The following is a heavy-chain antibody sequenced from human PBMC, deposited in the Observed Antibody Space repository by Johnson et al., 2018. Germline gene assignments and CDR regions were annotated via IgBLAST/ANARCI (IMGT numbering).Heavy chain of an antibody. J-gene: IGHJ6*04. CDR3: ARPLRDDFWSGYYTAMGYYGRDV. Sequence: QVQLVQSGAEVKKPGASVKVSCKVSGYTFTSYDINWVRQATGQGLEWMGWMNPNSGNTGYAQKFQGRVTMNRNTSISTAEMERSSLRSEDTAVYYGARPLRDDFWSGYYTAMGYYGRDVWGKGTTVTVSS. CDR2: MNPNSGNT. D-gene: IGHD3-3*01. CDR1: GYTFTSYD. V-gene: IGHV1-8*01.